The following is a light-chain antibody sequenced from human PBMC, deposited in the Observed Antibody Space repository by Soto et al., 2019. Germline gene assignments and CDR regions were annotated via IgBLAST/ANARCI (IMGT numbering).Light chain of an antibody. CDR3: QQSYSTPPELT. Sequence: DIQMTQSPSSLSASVGDRVTITCRASQSISNYLNWYQQKPGKAPHLLIYAASNLQGGVPSRFSGSGSGTDFTLTISSLQPEDFATYYCQQSYSTPPELTFGGGTKVDIK. V-gene: IGKV1-39*01. J-gene: IGKJ4*01. CDR2: AAS. CDR1: QSISNY.